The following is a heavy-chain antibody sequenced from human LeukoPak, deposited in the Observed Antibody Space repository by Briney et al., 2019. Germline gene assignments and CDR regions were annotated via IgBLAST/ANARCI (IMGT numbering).Heavy chain of an antibody. Sequence: GGSLRLSCAPSGFTLSRHGMHWVRQAPGKGLEWAAIISNDGSRKYYAHSVEGRFTISRDNSKNTLYLQMDSLRAEDTAVYYCARDRAWNYFDYWGQGTLVTVSS. CDR2: ISNDGSRK. CDR1: GFTLSRHG. CDR3: ARDRAWNYFDY. D-gene: IGHD3-3*01. J-gene: IGHJ4*02. V-gene: IGHV3-30*03.